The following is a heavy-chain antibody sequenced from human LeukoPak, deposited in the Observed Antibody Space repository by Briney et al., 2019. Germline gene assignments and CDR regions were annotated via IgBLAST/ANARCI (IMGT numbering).Heavy chain of an antibody. D-gene: IGHD4-17*01. CDR1: GFTFSSYS. V-gene: IGHV3-48*01. J-gene: IGHJ6*03. Sequence: GGSLRLSCAASGFTFSSYSMNWVRRAPGKGLQWVSYISSSSTTIYYADSVKGRFTISRDNAKNSLYLQMNSLRAEDTAVYYCARKYGDYGYYMDVWGKGTTVTVSS. CDR2: ISSSSTTI. CDR3: ARKYGDYGYYMDV.